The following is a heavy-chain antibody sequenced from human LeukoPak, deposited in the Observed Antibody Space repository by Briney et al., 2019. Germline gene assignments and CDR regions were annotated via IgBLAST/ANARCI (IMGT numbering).Heavy chain of an antibody. CDR3: ARAVAGWFDY. Sequence: PSETLSLTCTVSGGSISSYYWSWIRQPPGKGLEWIGYIYYSGSTNYNPSLKSRVTISVDTSKNQFSLKLSSVTAAGTAVYYCARAVAGWFDYWGQGTLVTVSS. J-gene: IGHJ4*02. V-gene: IGHV4-59*01. CDR2: IYYSGST. CDR1: GGSISSYY. D-gene: IGHD6-19*01.